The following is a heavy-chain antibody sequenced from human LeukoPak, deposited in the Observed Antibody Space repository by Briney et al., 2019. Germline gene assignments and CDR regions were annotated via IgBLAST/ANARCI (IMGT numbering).Heavy chain of an antibody. Sequence: GASLRLSCAASGFTFSNYAMSWVRQAPGKGLEWISIMSGSGGSTHYADSVKGRFSISRDSSKNTLYLQMNSLRAEDTAVYYCAKQRGMANGAPDYRGQGTLVTVSS. CDR3: AKQRGMANGAPDY. CDR1: GFTFSNYA. D-gene: IGHD5-24*01. CDR2: MSGSGGST. J-gene: IGHJ4*02. V-gene: IGHV3-23*01.